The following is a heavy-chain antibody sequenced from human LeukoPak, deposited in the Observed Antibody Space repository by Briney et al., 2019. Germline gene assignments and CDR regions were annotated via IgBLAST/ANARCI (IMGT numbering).Heavy chain of an antibody. CDR1: GFTFSSYA. J-gene: IGHJ5*02. CDR2: ISYDGSNK. CDR3: AKDGGSGMGFDP. V-gene: IGHV3-30-3*01. Sequence: GGSLRLSCAASGFTFSSYAMHWVRQAPGKGLEWVAVISYDGSNKYYADSVRGRFTLSTDNSKNTLYLQMNSLRAEDAAIYYCAKDGGSGMGFDPWGQGTLVTVSS. D-gene: IGHD3-10*01.